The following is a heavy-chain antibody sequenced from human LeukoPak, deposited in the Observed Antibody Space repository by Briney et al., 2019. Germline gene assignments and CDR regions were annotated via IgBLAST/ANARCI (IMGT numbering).Heavy chain of an antibody. CDR2: ISGSGGST. V-gene: IGHV3-23*01. Sequence: GGSLRLSCAASGFTFSNYAMSWVRQAPGKGLEWVSAISGSGGSTYYADSVKGRFTVSRDNSKNTLYPQMNSLRAEDTAVYYCARGPSGYHNTGGQGTLVTVSS. J-gene: IGHJ4*02. CDR1: GFTFSNYA. CDR3: ARGPSGYHNT. D-gene: IGHD5-12*01.